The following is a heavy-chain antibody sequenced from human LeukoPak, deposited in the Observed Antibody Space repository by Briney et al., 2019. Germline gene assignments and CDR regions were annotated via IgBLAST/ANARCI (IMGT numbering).Heavy chain of an antibody. D-gene: IGHD6-19*01. CDR3: ARGIWSSGFFDY. J-gene: IGHJ4*02. CDR1: GYTLTELS. V-gene: IGHV1-18*01. Sequence: ASVKVSCKVSGYTLTELSMHWVRQAPGQGLEWMGWISAYNGNTNYAQKLQGRVTMTTDTSTSTAYMELRSLRSDDTAVYYCARGIWSSGFFDYWGQGTLVTVSS. CDR2: ISAYNGNT.